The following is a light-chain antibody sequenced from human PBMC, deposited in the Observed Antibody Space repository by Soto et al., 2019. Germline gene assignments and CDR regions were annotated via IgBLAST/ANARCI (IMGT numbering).Light chain of an antibody. Sequence: EIVLTQSPATLSLSPGESATLSCRASQSISSHLAWYQQKPGQAPRLLIYEASNRATGIPARFSGSGSGTDFPLTISSLEPEDFAVYYCQQRSQWPPPFGGGTKVEI. J-gene: IGKJ4*01. CDR1: QSISSH. CDR2: EAS. V-gene: IGKV3-11*01. CDR3: QQRSQWPPP.